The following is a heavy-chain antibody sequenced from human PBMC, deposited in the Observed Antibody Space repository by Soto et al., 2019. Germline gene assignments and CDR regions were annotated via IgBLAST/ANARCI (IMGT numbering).Heavy chain of an antibody. CDR3: ARRAPRPGDVPTYFHS. CDR2: IYYTGDK. CDR1: GDSMTSGGYY. D-gene: IGHD3-10*01. J-gene: IGHJ4*02. Sequence: PSETLSLTCSVSGDSMTSGGYYWSWLRHHPGKGLEWVGSIYYTGDKYFNPSLKSRITVSMDTSKNEFSLKLTSVTSADTAVYFCARRAPRPGDVPTYFHSWGQANLVTVSS. V-gene: IGHV4-31*03.